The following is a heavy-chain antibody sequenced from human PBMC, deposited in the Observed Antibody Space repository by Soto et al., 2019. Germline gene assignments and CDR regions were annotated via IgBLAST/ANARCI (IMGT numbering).Heavy chain of an antibody. CDR1: GYTFTSNH. J-gene: IGHJ4*02. Sequence: QAQLVQSGAEVKKPGASVKVSCKASGYTFTSNHMHWVRQAPGQGLEWMGIINPSGGSATYAQQFQGXXTXTXXTATSTVYMELTSLRSADTAVYYCARGTSGGSCNSWGQGTLVTVSS. V-gene: IGHV1-46*01. CDR3: ARGTSGGSCNS. D-gene: IGHD2-15*01. CDR2: INPSGGSA.